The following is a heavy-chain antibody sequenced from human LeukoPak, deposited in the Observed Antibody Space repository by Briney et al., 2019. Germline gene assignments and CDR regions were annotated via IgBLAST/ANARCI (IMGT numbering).Heavy chain of an antibody. V-gene: IGHV3-30*18. CDR3: AKPGYYDFWSGPQDLYYFDY. CDR2: VSYDGGNK. Sequence: GSLRLSCAASGFTFSSYGMHWVRQAPGKGLEWVALVSYDGGNKYYADSVKGRFTISRDNSKNTLYLQMNSLRAEDTAVYYCAKPGYYDFWSGPQDLYYFDYWGQGTLVTVSS. D-gene: IGHD3-3*01. CDR1: GFTFSSYG. J-gene: IGHJ4*02.